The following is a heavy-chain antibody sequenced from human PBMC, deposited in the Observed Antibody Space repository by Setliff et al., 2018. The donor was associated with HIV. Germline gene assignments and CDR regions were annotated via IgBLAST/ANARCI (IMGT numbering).Heavy chain of an antibody. D-gene: IGHD7-27*01. V-gene: IGHV4-31*03. CDR2: IFGSGIT. CDR3: ARVPNWGEAPFAFDV. Sequence: SQTLSLTCTLSGFSISSDGFYWNWIRQRPGKGLEWIGYIFGSGITYYNPSLKSRLRISIGTSANQFSVELSSVTAADTALYFCARVPNWGEAPFAFDVWGLGTMVTVSS. J-gene: IGHJ3*01. CDR1: GFSISSDGFY.